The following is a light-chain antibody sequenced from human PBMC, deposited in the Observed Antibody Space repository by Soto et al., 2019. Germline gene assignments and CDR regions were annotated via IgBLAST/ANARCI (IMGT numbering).Light chain of an antibody. Sequence: QSALTQPASVSGSPGQSITISCTGSSSDVGSYNLVSWYQQRPGKAPKLMIYEVSKRPSGVSNRFSGSKSGNTASLTISGLQAEDEADYYCCSYAGSATVLFGGGTKLTVL. CDR2: EVS. CDR1: SSDVGSYNL. CDR3: CSYAGSATVL. V-gene: IGLV2-23*02. J-gene: IGLJ2*01.